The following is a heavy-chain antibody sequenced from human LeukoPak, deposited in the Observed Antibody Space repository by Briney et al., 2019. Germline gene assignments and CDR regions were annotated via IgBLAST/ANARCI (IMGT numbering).Heavy chain of an antibody. Sequence: GASVKVSCKASGYTFTSYDINWVRQATGQGLEWMGWMNPNSGNTGYAQKFQGRVTMTRNTSISTAYMELSSLRSEDTAVYYCARAPAVTRGRRRNLVRGVRVDAFDIWGQGTMVTVSS. CDR3: ARAPAVTRGRRRNLVRGVRVDAFDI. CDR2: MNPNSGNT. J-gene: IGHJ3*02. V-gene: IGHV1-8*01. D-gene: IGHD3-10*01. CDR1: GYTFTSYD.